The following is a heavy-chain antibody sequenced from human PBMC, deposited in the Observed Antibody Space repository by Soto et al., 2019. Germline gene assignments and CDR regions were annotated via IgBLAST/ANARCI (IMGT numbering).Heavy chain of an antibody. V-gene: IGHV4-30-4*01. CDR1: GGSISSGDYY. CDR3: ASGLCPTTYYDDVWGSYRPIGSDY. CDR2: IYYSGST. J-gene: IGHJ4*02. D-gene: IGHD3-16*02. Sequence: PSETLSLTCTVSGGSISSGDYYWSWVRQPPGKGLEWIGYIYYSGSTYYNPSLKSRVTISVDTSKNQFSLKLSSVTAADTAVYCCASGLCPTTYYDDVWGSYRPIGSDYWGQRSLVTVSS.